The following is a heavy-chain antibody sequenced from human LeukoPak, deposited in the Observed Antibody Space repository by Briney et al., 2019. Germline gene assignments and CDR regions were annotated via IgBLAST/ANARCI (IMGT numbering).Heavy chain of an antibody. CDR2: IYYSGST. V-gene: IGHV4-39*01. CDR1: GGSISSSSYY. CDR3: ARHRVGYGDYFDY. D-gene: IGHD4-17*01. Sequence: SETLSLTCTVSGGSISSSSYYWGWIRQPPGKGLEWIGSIYYSGSTYCNPSLKSRVTISVDTSKNQFSLKLSSVTAADTAVYYCARHRVGYGDYFDYWGQGTLVTVSS. J-gene: IGHJ4*02.